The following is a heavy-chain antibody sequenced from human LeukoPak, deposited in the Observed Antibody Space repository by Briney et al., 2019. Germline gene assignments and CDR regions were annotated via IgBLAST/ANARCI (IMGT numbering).Heavy chain of an antibody. CDR1: GGSISSYY. V-gene: IGHV4-59*01. Sequence: SKTLSLTCTVSGGSISSYYWSWIRQPPGRGLEWIGYIYYSGSTNYNPSLKSRVTISVDTSKNQFSLKLSSVTAADTAVYYCARSAYCGGDCYSVLYYWGQGTLVTVSS. CDR3: ARSAYCGGDCYSVLYY. CDR2: IYYSGST. D-gene: IGHD2-21*02. J-gene: IGHJ4*02.